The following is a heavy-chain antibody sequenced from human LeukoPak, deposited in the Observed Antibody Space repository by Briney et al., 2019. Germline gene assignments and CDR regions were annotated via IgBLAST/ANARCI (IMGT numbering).Heavy chain of an antibody. J-gene: IGHJ5*02. D-gene: IGHD2-2*01. V-gene: IGHV4-34*01. CDR1: GGSLSGYY. Sequence: SETLSLTCAVYGGSLSGYYWSWIRQPPGKGLEWIGEINHSGSTNYNPSLKSRVTISVDTSKNQFSLKLSSVTAADTAVYYCARGRGVPAAIRGMWFDPWGQGTLVTVSS. CDR3: ARGRGVPAAIRGMWFDP. CDR2: INHSGST.